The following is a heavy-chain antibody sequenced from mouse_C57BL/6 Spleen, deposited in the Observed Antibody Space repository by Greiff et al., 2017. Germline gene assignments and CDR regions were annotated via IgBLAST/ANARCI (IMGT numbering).Heavy chain of an antibody. V-gene: IGHV1-52*01. CDR3: ARRAAQAFDY. Sequence: QVHVKQPGAELVRPGSSVKLSCKASGYTFTSYWMHWVKQRPIQGLEWIGNIDPSDSETHYNQKFKDKATLTVDKSSSTAYMQLSSLTSEDSAVYYCARRAAQAFDYWGQGTTLTVSS. CDR1: GYTFTSYW. CDR2: IDPSDSET. J-gene: IGHJ2*01. D-gene: IGHD3-2*02.